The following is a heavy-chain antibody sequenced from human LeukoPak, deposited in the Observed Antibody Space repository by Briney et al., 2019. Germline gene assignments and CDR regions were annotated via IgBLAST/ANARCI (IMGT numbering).Heavy chain of an antibody. Sequence: ASVKVSCKVSGYTLTELSMHWVRQAPGKGLEWMGGFDPEDGETIYAQKFQGRVTMTEDTSTDTAYMELSSLRSEDTAVYYCARWFSIGGGDYYGMDVWGQGTTVTVSS. J-gene: IGHJ6*02. V-gene: IGHV1-24*01. CDR2: FDPEDGET. CDR3: ARWFSIGGGDYYGMDV. D-gene: IGHD2-21*01. CDR1: GYTLTELS.